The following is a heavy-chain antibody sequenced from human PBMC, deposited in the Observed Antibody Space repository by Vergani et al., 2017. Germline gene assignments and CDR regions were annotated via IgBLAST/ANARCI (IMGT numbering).Heavy chain of an antibody. J-gene: IGHJ4*02. Sequence: QVQLQESGPGLVKPSETLSLTCTVSGGSISSYYWSWIRQPPGKGLEWIGYIYYSGSTNYNPSLKSRVTISADTSKNQFSLKLSSVTAADTAVYYCARTIVAKYGDYVRGFDYWGQGTLVTVSS. CDR3: ARTIVAKYGDYVRGFDY. V-gene: IGHV4-59*01. CDR2: IYYSGST. D-gene: IGHD4-17*01. CDR1: GGSISSYY.